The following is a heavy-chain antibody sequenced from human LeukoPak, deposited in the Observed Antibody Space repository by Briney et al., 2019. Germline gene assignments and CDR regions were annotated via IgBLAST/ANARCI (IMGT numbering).Heavy chain of an antibody. D-gene: IGHD6-6*01. CDR3: AKGRKDFDTNLVPFDS. V-gene: IGHV4-59*01. CDR1: GGSINKYY. J-gene: IGHJ4*02. CDR2: VHDSAGT. Sequence: PSETLSLTCSVSGGSINKYYWSWIRQSPGKGLEWLGYVHDSAGTIYNPSLKSRVTISVGTSKTQFSLKVTSVTTADTAVYYCAKGRKDFDTNLVPFDSWGQGILVTVSS.